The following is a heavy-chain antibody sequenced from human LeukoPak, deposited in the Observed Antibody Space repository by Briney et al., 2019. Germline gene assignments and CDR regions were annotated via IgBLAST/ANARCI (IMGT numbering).Heavy chain of an antibody. CDR3: ASRTGFGEPYFDY. V-gene: IGHV4-39*01. CDR1: GGSISSSSYY. CDR2: IYYSGST. D-gene: IGHD3-10*01. Sequence: SETLSLTCTVSGGSISSSSYYWGWICQPPGKGLEWIGSIYYSGSTYYNPSLKSRVTISVDTSKNQFSLKLSSVTAADTAVYYCASRTGFGEPYFDYWGQGTLVTVSS. J-gene: IGHJ4*02.